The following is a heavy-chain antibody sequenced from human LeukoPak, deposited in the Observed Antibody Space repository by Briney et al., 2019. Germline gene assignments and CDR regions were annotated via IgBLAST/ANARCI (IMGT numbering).Heavy chain of an antibody. Sequence: GGSLRLSCAASGFTFSSYGMHWVRQAPGKGLEWVAFIRYDGSNKYYADSAKGRFTISRDNSKNTLYLQMNSLRAEETAVYYCAKDRGTSVVPGFWGQGTLVTVSS. J-gene: IGHJ4*02. CDR3: AKDRGTSVVPGF. V-gene: IGHV3-30*02. CDR2: IRYDGSNK. CDR1: GFTFSSYG. D-gene: IGHD2-2*01.